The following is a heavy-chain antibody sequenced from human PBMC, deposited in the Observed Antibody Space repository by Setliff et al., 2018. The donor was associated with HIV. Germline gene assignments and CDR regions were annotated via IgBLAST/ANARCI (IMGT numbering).Heavy chain of an antibody. D-gene: IGHD2-2*01. CDR2: IRSLVFDETT. V-gene: IGHV3-49*03. Sequence: SLRLSCTVSGISFGDYAMSWFRQAPGKGLEWVGFIRSLVFDETTEYAASVKGRFTISRDDSKNTLYLQMNSLKTEDTAVYYCTTIVGFCSSTRCYSDYWGQGTLVTV. J-gene: IGHJ4*02. CDR3: TTIVGFCSSTRCYSDY. CDR1: GISFGDYA.